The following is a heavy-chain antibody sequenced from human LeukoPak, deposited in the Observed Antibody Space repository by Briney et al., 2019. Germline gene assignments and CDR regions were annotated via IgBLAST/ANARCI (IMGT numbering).Heavy chain of an antibody. V-gene: IGHV4-59*01. D-gene: IGHD5-18*01. CDR2: MYYSGTT. CDR3: ARQQIYVDSGLVDYFDY. Sequence: SETLSLTCTVSGGSISSYYWSWIRQPPGKGLQWIGYMYYSGTTNYNPSLGSRVTISADTSKNQFSLQVSSVTAADTAVYYCARQQIYVDSGLVDYFDYWGQGILVTVSS. CDR1: GGSISSYY. J-gene: IGHJ4*02.